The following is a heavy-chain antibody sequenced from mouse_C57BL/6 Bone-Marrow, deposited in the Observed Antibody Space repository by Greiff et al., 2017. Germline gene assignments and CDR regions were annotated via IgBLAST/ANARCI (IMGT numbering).Heavy chain of an antibody. J-gene: IGHJ1*03. Sequence: QVQLQQPGAELVMPGASVKLSCKASGYTFTSYWMHWVKQRPGQGLEWIGEIDPSDSYTNYNQKFKGKSTLTVDKSSSTAYMQLSGLTSEDSAVYYCARSELYWYFDVWGTGTTVTVSS. CDR3: ARSELYWYFDV. V-gene: IGHV1-69*01. CDR1: GYTFTSYW. CDR2: IDPSDSYT.